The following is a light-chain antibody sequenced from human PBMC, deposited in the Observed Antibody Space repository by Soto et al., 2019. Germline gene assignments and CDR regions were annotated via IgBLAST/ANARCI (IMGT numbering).Light chain of an antibody. J-gene: IGLJ2*01. CDR3: AAWDDKLNGPV. CDR2: SND. Sequence: QSVLTQPPSASGTPGQRVTISCSGSTSNIESNTVNWYQQLPRTAPKLLIYSNDQRPSGVPDRFSGSKSGTSASLAISGLQSEDEADYYCAAWDDKLNGPVFGGGTKLTVL. CDR1: TSNIESNT. V-gene: IGLV1-44*01.